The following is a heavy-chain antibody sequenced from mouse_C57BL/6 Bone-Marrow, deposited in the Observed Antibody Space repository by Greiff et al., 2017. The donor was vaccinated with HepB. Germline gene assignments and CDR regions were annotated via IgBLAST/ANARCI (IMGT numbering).Heavy chain of an antibody. CDR1: GFSLTSYA. Sequence: VKLVESGPGLVAPSQSLSITCTVSGFSLTSYAISWVRQPPGKGLEWLGVIWTGGGTNYNSALKSRLSTSKDNSKSQVFLKMNSLQTDDTARYYCASYGSREYYAMDYWGQGTSVTVSS. D-gene: IGHD1-1*01. CDR2: IWTGGGT. CDR3: ASYGSREYYAMDY. V-gene: IGHV2-9-1*01. J-gene: IGHJ4*01.